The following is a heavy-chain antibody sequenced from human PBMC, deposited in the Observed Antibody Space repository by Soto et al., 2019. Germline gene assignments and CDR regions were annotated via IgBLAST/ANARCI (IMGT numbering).Heavy chain of an antibody. CDR2: IYHGGTT. D-gene: IGHD6-19*01. J-gene: IGHJ4*01. CDR3: AKAQVMVVAGSTFDY. V-gene: IGHV4-38-2*02. CDR1: GYSISSGSY. Sequence: PSETLSLTCTVSGYSISSGSYWGWIRQPPGKGPEWIASIYHGGTTFYNPSLKSRVTVSVDKSNNQFSLKLRSVTAADTAVYYWAKAQVMVVAGSTFDYWGHGTLVTVAA.